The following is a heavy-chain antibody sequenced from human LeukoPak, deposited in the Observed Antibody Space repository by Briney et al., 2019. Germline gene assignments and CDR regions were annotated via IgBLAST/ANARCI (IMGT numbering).Heavy chain of an antibody. D-gene: IGHD4-17*01. CDR1: GGSISSSSYY. Sequence: SETLSLTCTVSGGSISSSSYYWGWIRQPPGKGLEWIGSIYYSGSTNYNPSLKSRVTISVDTSKNQFSLKLSSVTAADTAVYYCARQGYGDFSSRPFDYWGQGTLVTVSS. J-gene: IGHJ4*02. CDR3: ARQGYGDFSSRPFDY. CDR2: IYYSGST. V-gene: IGHV4-39*07.